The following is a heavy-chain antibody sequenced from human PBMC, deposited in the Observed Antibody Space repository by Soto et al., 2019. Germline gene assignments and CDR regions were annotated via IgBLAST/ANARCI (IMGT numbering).Heavy chain of an antibody. Sequence: PGGSLRLSCAAPGFTVSSNYMSWVRQAPGKGLEWVSVIYSGGSTYYADSVKGRFTISRHNSKNTLYLQMNSLRAEDTAVYYCARVRTIFGVVISYYMDVWGKGTTVTSP. CDR2: IYSGGST. CDR1: GFTVSSNY. CDR3: ARVRTIFGVVISYYMDV. D-gene: IGHD3-3*01. J-gene: IGHJ6*03. V-gene: IGHV3-53*04.